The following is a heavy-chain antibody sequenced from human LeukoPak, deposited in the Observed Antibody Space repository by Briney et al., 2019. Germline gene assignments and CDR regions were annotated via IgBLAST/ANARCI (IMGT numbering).Heavy chain of an antibody. J-gene: IGHJ3*02. V-gene: IGHV5-51*01. Sequence: GESLKISCKGSGYRFTSYWIGWVRQKPGKGLEWMGIIYPGDSDTRYSPSFHGQVTISADKSISTAYLQWSSLKASDTAMYYCASRWIQDGFDIWGQGTMVTVSS. CDR2: IYPGDSDT. D-gene: IGHD5-18*01. CDR3: ASRWIQDGFDI. CDR1: GYRFTSYW.